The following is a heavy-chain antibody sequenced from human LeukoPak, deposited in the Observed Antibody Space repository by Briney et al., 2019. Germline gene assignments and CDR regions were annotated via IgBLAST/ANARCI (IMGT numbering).Heavy chain of an antibody. Sequence: GGPLRLSCAASGFVFNTHAMNWVRQAPGKGLEWVSGVGGSGDSTYCGDSVKGRFTISRDNSKNTLYLQTNSLRVEDTAVYYCAKGVHQLVYKYGMDVWGRGTTVTVSS. J-gene: IGHJ6*01. D-gene: IGHD4/OR15-4a*01. CDR2: VGGSGDST. CDR3: AKGVHQLVYKYGMDV. CDR1: GFVFNTHA. V-gene: IGHV3-23*01.